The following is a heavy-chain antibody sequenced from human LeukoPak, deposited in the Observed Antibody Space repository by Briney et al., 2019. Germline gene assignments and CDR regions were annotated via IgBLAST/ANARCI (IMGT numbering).Heavy chain of an antibody. CDR1: GGTFSSYA. J-gene: IGHJ6*02. Sequence: GASVKVSCKASGGTFSSYAISWVRQAPGQGLEWMGRIIPILDIANYAQKFQGRVTITADKSTSTAFMELSSLRSEDTAVYYCARSYYYASGSQEISYGMDVWGQGTTVTVSS. D-gene: IGHD3-10*01. CDR3: ARSYYYASGSQEISYGMDV. CDR2: IIPILDIA. V-gene: IGHV1-69*04.